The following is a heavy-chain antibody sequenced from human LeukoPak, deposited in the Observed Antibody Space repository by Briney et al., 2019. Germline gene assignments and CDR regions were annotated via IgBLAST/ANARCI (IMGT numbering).Heavy chain of an antibody. J-gene: IGHJ5*02. CDR1: GFTFSSYW. CDR2: IYHSGST. Sequence: GSLRLSCAASGFTFSSYWMSWVRQPPGKGLEWIGEIYHSGSTSYNPSLKSRVTISVDKSKNQFSLKLSSVTAADTAVYYCARVVVEVWFDPWGQGTLVTVSS. V-gene: IGHV4-4*02. D-gene: IGHD2-15*01. CDR3: ARVVVEVWFDP.